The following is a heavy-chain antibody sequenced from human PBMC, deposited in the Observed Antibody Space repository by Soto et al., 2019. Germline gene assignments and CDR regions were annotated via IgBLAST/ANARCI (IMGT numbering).Heavy chain of an antibody. CDR2: ISYDGSNK. CDR3: AKEPTRFGDYVDY. D-gene: IGHD3-10*01. J-gene: IGHJ4*02. CDR1: GFTFSSYG. Sequence: PGGSLRLSCAASGFTFSSYGMHWVRQAPGKGLEWVAVISYDGSNKYYADSVKGRFTISRDNSKNTLYLQMNSLRAEDTAVYYCAKEPTRFGDYVDYWGQGTLVTVSS. V-gene: IGHV3-30*18.